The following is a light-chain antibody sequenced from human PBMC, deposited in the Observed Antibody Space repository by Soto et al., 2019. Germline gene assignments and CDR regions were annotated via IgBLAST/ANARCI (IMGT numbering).Light chain of an antibody. J-gene: IGLJ1*01. V-gene: IGLV2-14*01. CDR2: EVS. CDR3: SSYTSSILYV. CDR1: SNDVGGYNY. Sequence: QSALTQPASVSGSLGQSITISCTGTSNDVGGYNYVSWYQQYPGKAPRLMLYEVSIRPSGIPNRFSGSKSGNTASLTISVLQAEDEADYYCSSYTSSILYVFGSGTKVTVL.